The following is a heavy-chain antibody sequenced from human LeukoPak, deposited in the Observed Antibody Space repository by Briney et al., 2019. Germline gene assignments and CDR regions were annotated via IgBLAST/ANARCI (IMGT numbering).Heavy chain of an antibody. V-gene: IGHV4-4*02. Sequence: SGTLSLTCAVSGDSISSSNWWSWVRRPPGKGLEGIGEIYHSGSTNYNPSLKSLVTISVDKSKNQFSLKLSSVTAADTAVYYCARRHPSYGDSYYFDYWGQGTLVTVSS. CDR3: ARRHPSYGDSYYFDY. CDR1: GDSISSSNW. J-gene: IGHJ4*02. D-gene: IGHD4-17*01. CDR2: IYHSGST.